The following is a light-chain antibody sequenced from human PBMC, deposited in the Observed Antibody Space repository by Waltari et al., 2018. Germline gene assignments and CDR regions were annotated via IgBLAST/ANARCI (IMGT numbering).Light chain of an antibody. CDR3: QQSYSTPLT. Sequence: DIQMTQSPSSLSASVGDRVTITCRASQSIRSYLNWYQQKPGKAPKLLIYEASNLQRGVPSRFSGSGSGTDFTLTISRLQAEDFATYFCQQSYSTPLTFGGGAKVEIK. CDR2: EAS. V-gene: IGKV1-39*01. J-gene: IGKJ4*01. CDR1: QSIRSY.